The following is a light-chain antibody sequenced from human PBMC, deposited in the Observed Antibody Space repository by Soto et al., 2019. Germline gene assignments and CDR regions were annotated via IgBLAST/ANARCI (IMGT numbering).Light chain of an antibody. CDR2: DVN. CDR3: CSYAGSYTLWV. Sequence: QSALTQPRSVSGSPGQSVTISCTGTSSDVGDYNYVSWYQQHPGKAPKLMIYDVNKRPSGVPDRFSGSKSGNTASLTLSGLQAEDEAEDYCCSYAGSYTLWVFGGGTKLTVL. CDR1: SSDVGDYNY. V-gene: IGLV2-11*01. J-gene: IGLJ3*02.